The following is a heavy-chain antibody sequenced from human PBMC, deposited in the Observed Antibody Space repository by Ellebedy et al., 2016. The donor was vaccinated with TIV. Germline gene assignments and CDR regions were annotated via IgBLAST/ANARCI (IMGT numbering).Heavy chain of an antibody. V-gene: IGHV1-8*01. J-gene: IGHJ4*02. CDR3: ARWGGSGGRFQGPYDF. CDR2: MNPNSGNT. CDR1: GYTFTSYD. D-gene: IGHD2-15*01. Sequence: AASVKVSCKASGYTFTSYDINWVRQATGQGLEWMGWMNPNSGNTGYAKKFQGRVTMTRDTSTSTVYMELRSLRSEDTAVYYCARWGGSGGRFQGPYDFWGQGTLVAVSS.